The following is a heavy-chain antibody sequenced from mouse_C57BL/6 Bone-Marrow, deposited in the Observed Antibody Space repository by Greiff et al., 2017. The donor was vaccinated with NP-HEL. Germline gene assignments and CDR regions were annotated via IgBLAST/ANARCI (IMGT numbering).Heavy chain of an antibody. V-gene: IGHV1-19*01. CDR2: INPYNGGT. CDR3: ARSYYYGSSLYFDY. D-gene: IGHD1-1*01. CDR1: GYTFTDYY. J-gene: IGHJ2*01. Sequence: EVQLQQSGPVLVKPGASVKMSCKASGYTFTDYYMNWVKQTHGKSLEWIGVINPYNGGTSYNQKFKGKATLTVDKSSSTASMELNSLTSEDSAVYYCARSYYYGSSLYFDYWGQGTTLTVSS.